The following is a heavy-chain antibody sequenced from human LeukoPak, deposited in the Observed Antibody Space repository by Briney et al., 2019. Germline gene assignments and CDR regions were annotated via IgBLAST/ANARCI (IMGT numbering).Heavy chain of an antibody. CDR1: GFTFDDYA. J-gene: IGHJ4*02. CDR2: ISWNSGSI. Sequence: GGSLRLSCAASGFTFDDYATHWVRQAPGKGLEWVSGISWNSGSIGYADSVKGRFTISRDNAKNSLYLQMNSLRAEDTALYYCAKGRSSGWSTFDYWGQGTLVTVSS. CDR3: AKGRSSGWSTFDY. V-gene: IGHV3-9*01. D-gene: IGHD6-19*01.